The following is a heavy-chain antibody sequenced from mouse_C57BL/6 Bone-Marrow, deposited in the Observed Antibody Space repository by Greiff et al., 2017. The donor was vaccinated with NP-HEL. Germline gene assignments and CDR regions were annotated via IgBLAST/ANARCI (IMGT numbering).Heavy chain of an antibody. J-gene: IGHJ1*03. CDR2: ISSGGSYT. V-gene: IGHV5-6*01. CDR1: GFTFSSYG. Sequence: EVKVVESGGDLVKPGGSLKLSCAASGFTFSSYGMSWVRQTPDKRLEWVATISSGGSYTYYPDSVKGRFTISRDNAKNTLYLQMSSLKSEDTAMYYCARPYDGYSHWYFDVWGTGTTVTVSS. CDR3: ARPYDGYSHWYFDV. D-gene: IGHD2-3*01.